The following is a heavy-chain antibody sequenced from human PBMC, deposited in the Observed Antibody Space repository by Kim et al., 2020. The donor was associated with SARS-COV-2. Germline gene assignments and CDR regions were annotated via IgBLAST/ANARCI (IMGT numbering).Heavy chain of an antibody. Sequence: ASVKVSCKDSGYTFTIYDINWVRQATGQGLEWMGWMNPNRGNTGYAQKFQGRVPMTRNTFIRTVYMDLIIRRSENTAVDYWAIGGRIIIILVFITTYYY. CDR1: GYTFTIYD. V-gene: IGHV1-8*01. D-gene: IGHD3-22*01. J-gene: IGHJ6*01. CDR3: AIGGRIIIILVFITTYYY. CDR2: MNPNRGNT.